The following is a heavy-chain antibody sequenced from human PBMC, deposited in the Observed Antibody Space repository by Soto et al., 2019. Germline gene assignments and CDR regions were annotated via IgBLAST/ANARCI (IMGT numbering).Heavy chain of an antibody. D-gene: IGHD3-3*01. V-gene: IGHV4-39*01. Sequence: PSETLSLTCTVSGGSISSSSYYWGWIRQPPGKGLEWIGSIYYSGSTYYNPSLKSRVTISVDTSKNQFSLKLSSVTAADTAVYYCERSIVRFTRVAFDIWGQGTMVTVSS. CDR2: IYYSGST. CDR3: ERSIVRFTRVAFDI. J-gene: IGHJ3*02. CDR1: GGSISSSSYY.